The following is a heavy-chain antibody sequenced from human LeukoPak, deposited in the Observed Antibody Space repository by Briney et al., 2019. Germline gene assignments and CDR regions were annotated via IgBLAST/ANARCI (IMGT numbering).Heavy chain of an antibody. D-gene: IGHD4-11*01. CDR2: ISSGSSYI. V-gene: IGHV3-21*01. CDR1: GFTFSSYN. CDR3: TRGTPTTRDFDY. J-gene: IGHJ4*02. Sequence: GGSLRLSCAASGFTFSSYNMNWVRQAPGKGLEWVSSISSGSSYIYYSDSVQGRFTISRDNAKNSLYLQMNSLRAEDTAVYYCTRGTPTTRDFDYWGQGTLVTVSS.